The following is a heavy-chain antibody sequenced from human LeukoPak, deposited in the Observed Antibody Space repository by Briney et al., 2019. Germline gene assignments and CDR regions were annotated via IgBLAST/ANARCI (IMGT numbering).Heavy chain of an antibody. CDR3: VRDSYCSSSSCYSGRYGMDV. Sequence: ASVKVSCKASGYTFTSYGISWVRQAPGQGLEWMGWISAYNGNTDYAQKLQGRVTMTTDTSTSTAYMELRSLRSDDTAVYYCVRDSYCSSSSCYSGRYGMDVWGQGTTVTVSS. J-gene: IGHJ6*02. CDR1: GYTFTSYG. V-gene: IGHV1-18*01. D-gene: IGHD2-2*01. CDR2: ISAYNGNT.